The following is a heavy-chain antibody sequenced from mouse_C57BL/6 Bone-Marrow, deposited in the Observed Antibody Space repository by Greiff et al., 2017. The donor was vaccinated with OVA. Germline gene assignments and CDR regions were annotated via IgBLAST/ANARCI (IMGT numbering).Heavy chain of an antibody. CDR1: GYTFTSYW. D-gene: IGHD2-2*01. J-gene: IGHJ3*01. CDR3: ASRGSLSLYYCDDEFAY. V-gene: IGHV1-69*01. CDR2: IDPSDSYT. Sequence: QVQLQQPGAELVMPGASVKLSCKASGYTFTSYWMHWVKQRPGQGLEWIGEIDPSDSYTNYNQKFKGKSTLTVDKSSSTAYMQLSSLTSEDSAVYYCASRGSLSLYYCDDEFAYWGQGTLVTVSA.